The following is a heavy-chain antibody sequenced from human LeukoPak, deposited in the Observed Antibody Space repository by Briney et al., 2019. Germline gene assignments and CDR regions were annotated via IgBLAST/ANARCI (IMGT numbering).Heavy chain of an antibody. CDR2: INHSGST. V-gene: IGHV4-34*01. CDR3: AGDHYPYYGMDV. Sequence: SETLSLTCAVYGGSFSGYYWSWIRQPPGKGLEWIGEINHSGSTNYNPSLKSRVTISVDTSKNKFSLKLSSVTAADTAVYYCAGDHYPYYGMDVWGQGTTVTVSS. J-gene: IGHJ6*02. D-gene: IGHD3-10*01. CDR1: GGSFSGYY.